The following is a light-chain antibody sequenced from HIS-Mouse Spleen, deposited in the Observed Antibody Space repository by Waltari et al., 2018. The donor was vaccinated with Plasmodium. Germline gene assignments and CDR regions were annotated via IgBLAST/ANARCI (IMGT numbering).Light chain of an antibody. V-gene: IGLV2-8*01. CDR3: SSYAGSNNYV. CDR1: RSAVGGYTY. CDR2: EVS. J-gene: IGLJ1*01. Sequence: QSALPQPPSASGSPGQSVTISCPGTRSAVGGYTYVSWYQQHPGKPPKLMIYEVSKRPSGVPDRFSGSKSGNTASLTVSGLQAEDEADYYCSSYAGSNNYVFGTGTKVTVL.